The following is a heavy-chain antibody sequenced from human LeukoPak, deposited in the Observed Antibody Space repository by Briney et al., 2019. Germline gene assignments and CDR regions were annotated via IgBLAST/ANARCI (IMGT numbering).Heavy chain of an antibody. Sequence: GGSLRLSCAASGFTVSSNYMSWVRKAPGKGLDWVSVIYTRGRTDYADSVKGRFTISRDTSNNALYLQMNSLRVEDTAVYYCARGSLYDSQVFNSWGQGTLVTVSS. D-gene: IGHD5/OR15-5a*01. J-gene: IGHJ4*02. CDR3: ARGSLYDSQVFNS. CDR2: IYTRGRT. V-gene: IGHV3-53*01. CDR1: GFTVSSNY.